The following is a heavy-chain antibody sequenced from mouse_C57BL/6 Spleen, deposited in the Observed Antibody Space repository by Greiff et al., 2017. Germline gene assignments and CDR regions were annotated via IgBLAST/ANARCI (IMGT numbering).Heavy chain of an antibody. CDR3: ARGIQFITTVVYYFDY. Sequence: QVQLQQSGAELARPGASVKLSCKASGYTFTSYGISWVKQRTGQGLEWIGEIYPRSGNTYYNEKFKGKATLTADKSSSTAYMELRSLTSEDSAVYFCARGIQFITTVVYYFDYWGQGTTLTVSS. CDR1: GYTFTSYG. D-gene: IGHD1-1*01. CDR2: IYPRSGNT. J-gene: IGHJ2*01. V-gene: IGHV1-81*01.